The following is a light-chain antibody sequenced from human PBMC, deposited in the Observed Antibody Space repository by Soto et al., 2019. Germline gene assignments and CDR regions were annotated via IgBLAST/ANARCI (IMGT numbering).Light chain of an antibody. CDR2: GVS. Sequence: PGQRATLSCRASQSVRSDYFAWYQQKPGQAPRVIIFGVSARATGVPDRFSGSGSGTDFTLTIGGLEPEDFAVYYCQQYALSPWTFRQGSKVDIK. CDR3: QQYALSPWT. V-gene: IGKV3-20*01. CDR1: QSVRSDY. J-gene: IGKJ1*01.